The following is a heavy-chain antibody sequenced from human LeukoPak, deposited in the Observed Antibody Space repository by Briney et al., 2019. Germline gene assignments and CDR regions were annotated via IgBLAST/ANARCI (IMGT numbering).Heavy chain of an antibody. CDR3: ARVGFQLAETYIDY. CDR2: INPNSGET. CDR1: GYIFTGYY. D-gene: IGHD3-16*01. V-gene: IGHV1-2*02. Sequence: ASVKVSCKASGYIFTGYYMHCVRHAPGQGLEWMGCINPNSGETNYQGRVTMTRDTSISTAYMELSRLRSDETAVYYCARVGFQLAETYIDYWGQGTLSPSP. J-gene: IGHJ4*02.